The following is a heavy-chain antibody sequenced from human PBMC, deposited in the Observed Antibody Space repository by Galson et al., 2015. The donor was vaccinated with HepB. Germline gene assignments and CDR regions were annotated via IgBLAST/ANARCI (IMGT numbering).Heavy chain of an antibody. CDR3: AREGTRGLGWLDP. V-gene: IGHV6-1*01. J-gene: IGHJ5*02. CDR2: TYYRSKWYN. CDR1: GDSVSSHSAA. Sequence: CAISGDSVSSHSAAWNWIRQSPSRGLEWLGRTYYRSKWYNDYAVSVKSRITINPDTSKNQFSLQLNSVTPEDTAVHYCAREGTRGLGWLDPWGQGTLVTVSS.